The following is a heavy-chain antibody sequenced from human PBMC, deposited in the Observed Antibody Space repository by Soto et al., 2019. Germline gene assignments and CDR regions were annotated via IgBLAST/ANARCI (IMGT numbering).Heavy chain of an antibody. J-gene: IGHJ6*03. V-gene: IGHV3-23*01. D-gene: IGHD4-4*01. CDR1: GFTFSSYA. CDR3: AKDNGGPPNDYSNSYYYYYMDV. CDR2: ISGSGGST. Sequence: PGGSLRLSCAASGFTFSSYAMSWVRQAPGKGLEWVSAISGSGGSTYYADSVKGRFTISRDNSKNTLYLQMNSLRAEDTAVYYCAKDNGGPPNDYSNSYYYYYMDVWGKGTTVTVSS.